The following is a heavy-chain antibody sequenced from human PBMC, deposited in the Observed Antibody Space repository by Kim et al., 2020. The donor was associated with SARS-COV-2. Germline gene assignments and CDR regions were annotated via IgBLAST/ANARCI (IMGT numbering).Heavy chain of an antibody. Sequence: SVKVSCKASGGTFSSYGISWVRQAPGQGLEWMGGIIPIFGTANYAQKFQGRVTITADESTSTAYMELSSLRSEDTAVYYCARTTWIQLWWGFDYWGQGTLVTVSS. V-gene: IGHV1-69*13. CDR3: ARTTWIQLWWGFDY. D-gene: IGHD5-18*01. CDR2: IIPIFGTA. CDR1: GGTFSSYG. J-gene: IGHJ4*02.